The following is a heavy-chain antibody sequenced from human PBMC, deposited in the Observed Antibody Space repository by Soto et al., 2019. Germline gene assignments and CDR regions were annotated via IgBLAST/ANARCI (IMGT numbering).Heavy chain of an antibody. CDR3: AKDQCSYGNLPPRHY. V-gene: IGHV3-23*01. J-gene: IGHJ4*02. D-gene: IGHD4-17*01. CDR1: GFTFSSYA. Sequence: EVQLLESGGGLVQPGGSLRLSCAASGFTFSSYAMSWVRQAPGKGLEWVSAFSGSGGSTYYADSVKGRFTISRDNSKNTVYLQRNSLRAEATAVYSCAKDQCSYGNLPPRHYWGQGTLVTVSS. CDR2: FSGSGGST.